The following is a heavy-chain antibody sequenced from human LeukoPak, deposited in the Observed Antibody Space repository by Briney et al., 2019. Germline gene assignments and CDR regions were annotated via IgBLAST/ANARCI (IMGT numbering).Heavy chain of an antibody. CDR3: ARGVFDDYGDFHFDY. J-gene: IGHJ4*02. CDR1: GGTFSSYA. CDR2: IIPIFGTA. V-gene: IGHV1-69*13. D-gene: IGHD4-17*01. Sequence: SVKVSCKASGGTFSSYAISWVRQAPGQGLEWMGGIIPIFGTANYAQKFQGRVTITADESTSTAYMELSSLRSEDTAVYYCARGVFDDYGDFHFDYWGQGTLVTVSS.